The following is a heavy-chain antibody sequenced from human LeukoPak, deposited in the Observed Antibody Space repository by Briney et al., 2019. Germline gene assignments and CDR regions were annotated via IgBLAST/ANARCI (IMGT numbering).Heavy chain of an antibody. CDR1: GYTFTSYY. CDR2: INPSGGST. D-gene: IGHD7-27*01. J-gene: IGHJ6*03. V-gene: IGHV1-46*01. CDR3: ARQSSPQLGTTSYYMDV. Sequence: ASVKVSCKASGYTFTSYYMHWVRQAPGQGLEWMGIINPSGGSTSYAQKFQGRVTMTRDMSTSTVYVELSSLRSEDTAVYYCARQSSPQLGTTSYYMDVWGKGTTVTVSS.